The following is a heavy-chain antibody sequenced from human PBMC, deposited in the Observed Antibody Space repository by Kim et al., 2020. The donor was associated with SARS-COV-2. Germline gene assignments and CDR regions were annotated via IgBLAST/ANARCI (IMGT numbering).Heavy chain of an antibody. CDR3: ARAYCSSTSCHLYYFDY. D-gene: IGHD2-2*01. J-gene: IGHJ4*02. CDR2: IIPIFGTA. Sequence: SVKVSCKASGGTFSSYAISWVRQAPGQGLEWMGGIIPIFGTANYAQKFQGRVTITADESTSTAYMELSSLRSEDTAVYYCARAYCSSTSCHLYYFDYWGQGTLVTVSS. CDR1: GGTFSSYA. V-gene: IGHV1-69*13.